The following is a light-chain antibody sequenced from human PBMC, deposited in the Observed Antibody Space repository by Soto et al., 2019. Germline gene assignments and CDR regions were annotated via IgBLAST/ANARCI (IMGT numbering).Light chain of an antibody. V-gene: IGKV1-5*01. CDR2: DTF. J-gene: IGKJ1*01. CDR3: QHYNSYSEA. CDR1: QTINNY. Sequence: DIQMTQPPSSLSASVGDSVTITCRTSQTINNYLNWYQQKPGKAPKLLMFDTFSLESGVPSRFSGSRSGTEFTLTISSLQPDDFATYYCQHYNSYSEAFGQGTKVDIK.